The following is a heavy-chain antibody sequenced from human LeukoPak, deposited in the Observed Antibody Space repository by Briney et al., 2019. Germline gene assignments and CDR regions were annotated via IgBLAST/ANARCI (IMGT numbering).Heavy chain of an antibody. Sequence: SETLSLTCTVSGASISSSSYYWGWIRQPPGKGLEWIGSIYYSGSTYYNPSLKSRVTISVDTSNNQFSLKLSSVTAADTAVYYCARGQQDSSGWYVDYWGQGTLVTVSS. D-gene: IGHD6-19*01. J-gene: IGHJ4*02. V-gene: IGHV4-39*07. CDR1: GASISSSSYY. CDR2: IYYSGST. CDR3: ARGQQDSSGWYVDY.